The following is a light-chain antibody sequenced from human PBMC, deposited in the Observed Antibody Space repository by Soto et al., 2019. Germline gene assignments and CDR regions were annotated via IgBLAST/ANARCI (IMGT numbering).Light chain of an antibody. J-gene: IGKJ2*01. Sequence: EIVLTQSPGTLSLSPGETATLSCRASQSVSSSNLAWYQRKPGQAPRLLIYGASTRATGIPDRFSDSGSGTDFTLTISRLEPEDFAMYYCQQYGSSKSYTFGQGTKLESK. CDR2: GAS. V-gene: IGKV3-20*01. CDR1: QSVSSSN. CDR3: QQYGSSKSYT.